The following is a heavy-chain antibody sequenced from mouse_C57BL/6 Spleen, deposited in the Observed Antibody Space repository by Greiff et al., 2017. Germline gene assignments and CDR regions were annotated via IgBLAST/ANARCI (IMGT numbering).Heavy chain of an antibody. D-gene: IGHD2-12*01. J-gene: IGHJ2*01. CDR1: GYAFSSSW. CDR2: IYPGDGDT. V-gene: IGHV1-80*01. Sequence: QVQLKQSGAELVKPGASVKISCKASGYAFSSSWMNWVKQRPGKGLEWIGQIYPGDGDTNYNGKFKGKATLTADKSSSTAYMQLSSLTSEDSAVYFCARYEYFDYWGQGTTLTVSS. CDR3: ARYEYFDY.